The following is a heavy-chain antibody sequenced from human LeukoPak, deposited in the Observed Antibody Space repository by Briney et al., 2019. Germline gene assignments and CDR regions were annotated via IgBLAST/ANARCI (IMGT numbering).Heavy chain of an antibody. CDR3: ATGYSSGFLFDI. CDR1: GYTLTELP. D-gene: IGHD3-22*01. V-gene: IGHV1-24*01. CDR2: FGPEDGET. J-gene: IGHJ3*02. Sequence: GASVKVSCKVSGYTLTELPMHWVRQAPGKGLEWMGGFGPEDGETIYAQKFQGRVTMTEDTSTDTAYMELSSLRSEDTAVYYCATGYSSGFLFDIWGQGTMVTVSS.